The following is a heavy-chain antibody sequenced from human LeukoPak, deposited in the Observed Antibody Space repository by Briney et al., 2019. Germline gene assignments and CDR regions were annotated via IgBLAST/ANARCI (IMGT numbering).Heavy chain of an antibody. J-gene: IGHJ4*02. Sequence: GGSLRLSCAASGFTFSNNAMLWVRQASGKGLEWVGRIRSKANTYATAYAAPVKGRFIISRDDSKNTAYLQMNSLKTEDTAVYYCTRHNYYEDGFDYWGQGTLVTVSS. CDR1: GFTFSNNA. D-gene: IGHD3-22*01. CDR2: IRSKANTYAT. V-gene: IGHV3-73*01. CDR3: TRHNYYEDGFDY.